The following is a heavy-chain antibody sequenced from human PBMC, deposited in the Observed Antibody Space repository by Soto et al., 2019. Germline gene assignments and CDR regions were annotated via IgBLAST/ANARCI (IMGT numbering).Heavy chain of an antibody. V-gene: IGHV3-9*01. D-gene: IGHD4-4*01. CDR3: AKDAESDDYSNPWFDP. J-gene: IGHJ5*02. CDR2: ISWNSGSI. CDR1: GFTFDDYA. Sequence: EVQLVESGGGLVQPGRSLRLSCAASGFTFDDYAMHWVRQAPGKGLEWVSGISWNSGSIGYADSVKGRFTISRDNAKNSLYLQMNSLRAEDTALYYCAKDAESDDYSNPWFDPWGQGTLVTVSS.